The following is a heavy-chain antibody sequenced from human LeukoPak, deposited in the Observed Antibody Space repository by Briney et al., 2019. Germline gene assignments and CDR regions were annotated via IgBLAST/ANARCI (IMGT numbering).Heavy chain of an antibody. CDR1: GFTFSSYW. CDR2: INSDGSST. V-gene: IGHV3-74*01. CDR3: ARDQEYSYGYGYYYYYYYMDV. Sequence: GGSLRLSCAASGFTFSSYWMHWVRQAPGKGLGWVSRINSDGSSTSYADSVKGRFTISRDNAKNTLYLQMNSLRAEDTAVYYCARDQEYSYGYGYYYYYYYMDVWGKGTTVTVSS. D-gene: IGHD5-18*01. J-gene: IGHJ6*03.